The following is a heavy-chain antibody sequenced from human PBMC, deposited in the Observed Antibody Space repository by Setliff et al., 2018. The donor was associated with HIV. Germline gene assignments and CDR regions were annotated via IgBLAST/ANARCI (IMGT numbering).Heavy chain of an antibody. CDR3: ARGGITAYYFDH. D-gene: IGHD5-18*01. CDR2: TYYRSKWYT. J-gene: IGHJ4*02. V-gene: IGHV6-1*01. Sequence: SQTLSLTCAISGDSVSSDSAAWNWIRQSPSRGLEWLAGTYYRSKWYTDYAVSVKSRITINPDTSRNQFSLQLSSVIPDDSAVYFCARGGITAYYFDHWAQGTLVTVSS. CDR1: GDSVSSDSAA.